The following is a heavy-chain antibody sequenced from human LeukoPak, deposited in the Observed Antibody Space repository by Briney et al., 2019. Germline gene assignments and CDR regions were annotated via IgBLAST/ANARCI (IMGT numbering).Heavy chain of an antibody. CDR2: ISRSGSTK. J-gene: IGHJ3*02. D-gene: IGHD5-24*01. Sequence: GGSLRLSCAASRFTFSDYNMRWIRQAPGKGLEWVSSISRSGSTKYYADSVKGRFTISRDNAKNSLFLQMNSLRAEDTAVYFCARVRDGYNDAYDIWGQGTMVTVS. CDR3: ARVRDGYNDAYDI. V-gene: IGHV3-11*01. CDR1: RFTFSDYN.